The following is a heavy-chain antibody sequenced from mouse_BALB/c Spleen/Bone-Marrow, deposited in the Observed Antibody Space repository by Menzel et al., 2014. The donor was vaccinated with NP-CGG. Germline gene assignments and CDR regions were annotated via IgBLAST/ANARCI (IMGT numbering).Heavy chain of an antibody. Sequence: QVQLKEPGPGPVAPSQSLSITCTVSGFSLTSYGVSWVRQPPGKGLEWLGVIWGDGSTNYHSALISRLSISKDISKSQVFLKLNSLQTDDSATYCCAKTARDYGMDYWGQGTSVTVSS. CDR3: AKTARDYGMDY. V-gene: IGHV2-3*01. D-gene: IGHD3-2*01. J-gene: IGHJ4*01. CDR1: GFSLTSYG. CDR2: IWGDGST.